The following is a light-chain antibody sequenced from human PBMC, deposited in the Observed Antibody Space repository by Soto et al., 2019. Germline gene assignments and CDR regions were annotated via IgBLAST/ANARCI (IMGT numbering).Light chain of an antibody. CDR1: ESISDY. V-gene: IGKV1-39*01. J-gene: IGKJ4*01. Sequence: DIPMTQSPSPLSATVGDRVTITGRASESISDYLNWYQKKPGKAPKILIYAASNLQSGVPSRFSGSGSGTVYTLTIGSLQPEDFATYYCQQSYSTTLTFGGGTKVDIK. CDR3: QQSYSTTLT. CDR2: AAS.